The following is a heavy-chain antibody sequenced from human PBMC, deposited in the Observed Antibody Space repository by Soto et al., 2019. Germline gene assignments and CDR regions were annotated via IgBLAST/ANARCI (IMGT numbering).Heavy chain of an antibody. V-gene: IGHV1-3*01. D-gene: IGHD3-22*01. Sequence: ASVKVSCKASGYTFTSYAMHWVRQAPGQRLEWMGWINAGNGNTKYSQKFQGRVTITRDTSASTAYMELSSLRSEDTAVYYCARGLRYYYVKFEALDIWGQGTMVTVSS. CDR1: GYTFTSYA. J-gene: IGHJ3*02. CDR3: ARGLRYYYVKFEALDI. CDR2: INAGNGNT.